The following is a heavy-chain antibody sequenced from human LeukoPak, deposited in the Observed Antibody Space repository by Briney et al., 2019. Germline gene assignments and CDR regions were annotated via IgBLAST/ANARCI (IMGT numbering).Heavy chain of an antibody. CDR1: GGSFSGYY. CDR2: INHSGST. D-gene: IGHD2-2*01. Sequence: SETLCLTCAVYGGSFSGYYWSWIRQPPGKGLEWIGEINHSGSTNYNPSLKSRVTISVDTSKNQFSLKLSSVTAADTAVYCCAGRGPYQLLFRGGRQNRFDPWGQGTLVTVSS. V-gene: IGHV4-34*01. CDR3: AGRGPYQLLFRGGRQNRFDP. J-gene: IGHJ5*02.